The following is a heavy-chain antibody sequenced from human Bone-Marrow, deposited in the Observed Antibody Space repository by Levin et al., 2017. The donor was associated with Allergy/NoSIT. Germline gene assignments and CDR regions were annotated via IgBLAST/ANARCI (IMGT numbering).Heavy chain of an antibody. J-gene: IGHJ4*02. CDR1: GFTFASNF. CDR3: ARLNHGHFFDY. D-gene: IGHD1-14*01. CDR2: IYTGGTT. Sequence: GGSLRLSCGTSGFTFASNFMAWVRQAPGKGLEWVSLIYTGGTTHYADSVKGRFTISGDNSKSTLFLDMSGLRVEDTALYYCARLNHGHFFDYWGQGSLVTVSS. V-gene: IGHV3-53*01.